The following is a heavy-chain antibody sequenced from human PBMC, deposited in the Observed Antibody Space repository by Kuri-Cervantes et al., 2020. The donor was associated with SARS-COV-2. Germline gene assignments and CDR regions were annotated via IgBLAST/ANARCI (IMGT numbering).Heavy chain of an antibody. J-gene: IGHJ4*02. CDR2: INSDGSST. V-gene: IGHV3-74*01. Sequence: GESLKISCAASGFTFSSYWMHWVRQAPGKGLVWVSRINSDGSSTSYADSVKGRFTISRDNSKNTLYLQMNSLRAEDTAVYYCASNFWSGYYSDYWGQGTLVTVSS. D-gene: IGHD3-3*01. CDR1: GFTFSSYW. CDR3: ASNFWSGYYSDY.